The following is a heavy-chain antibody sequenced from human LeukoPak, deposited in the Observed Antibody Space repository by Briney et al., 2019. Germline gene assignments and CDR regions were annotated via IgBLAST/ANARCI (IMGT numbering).Heavy chain of an antibody. Sequence: GGSLRLSCAASGFKFDDYAVHWVRQAPGKGLQWVSLINGAAVSTYYADSVKGRFTISRDNTKNSLYLQMRSLRTEDTALYYCAKEMGDGYTPIDSWGQGTLVIVSS. D-gene: IGHD5-24*01. CDR2: INGAAVST. V-gene: IGHV3-43*02. J-gene: IGHJ4*02. CDR3: AKEMGDGYTPIDS. CDR1: GFKFDDYA.